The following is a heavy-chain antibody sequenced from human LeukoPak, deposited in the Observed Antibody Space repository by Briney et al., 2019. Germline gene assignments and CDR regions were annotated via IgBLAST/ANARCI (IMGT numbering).Heavy chain of an antibody. CDR3: ARGREFSV. CDR2: ISDSSSTI. J-gene: IGHJ4*02. Sequence: PGGSLRLSCAASGFTFSSYAMSWVRQAPGKGLEWVSYISDSSSTIYYADSVKGRFTISRDNAKNSLYLQMNSLRDDDTAVYYCARGREFSVWGQGTLVTVSS. V-gene: IGHV3-48*02. CDR1: GFTFSSYA. D-gene: IGHD3-10*01.